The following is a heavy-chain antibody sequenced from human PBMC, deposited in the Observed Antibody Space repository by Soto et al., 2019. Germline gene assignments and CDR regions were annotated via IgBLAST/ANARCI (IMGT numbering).Heavy chain of an antibody. V-gene: IGHV4-31*03. CDR3: ARARLRAVYAFDF. CDR2: IYYSGST. D-gene: IGHD5-12*01. J-gene: IGHJ3*01. CDR1: GGSINSGAYY. Sequence: QVQLQESGPGLVNPSQTLSLTCTVSGGSINSGAYYWSWVRQHPGKGLEWIGYIYYSGSTYFSPSLKSRLTISIDPSKNQFSLKLSSVTAADTAMYYCARARLRAVYAFDFWGQGTMVTVSS.